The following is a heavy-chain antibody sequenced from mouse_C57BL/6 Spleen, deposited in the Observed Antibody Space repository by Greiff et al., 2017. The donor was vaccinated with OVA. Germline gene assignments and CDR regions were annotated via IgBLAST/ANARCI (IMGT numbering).Heavy chain of an antibody. CDR1: GYAFSSSW. D-gene: IGHD4-1*01. CDR2: IYPGDGDT. V-gene: IGHV1-82*01. Sequence: QVHVKQSGPELVKPGASVKISCKASGYAFSSSWMNWVKQRPGKGLEWIGRIYPGDGDTNYNGKFKGKATLTADKSSSTAYMQLSSLTSEDSAVYFCARTGRGTLDYWGQGTTLTVSS. J-gene: IGHJ2*01. CDR3: ARTGRGTLDY.